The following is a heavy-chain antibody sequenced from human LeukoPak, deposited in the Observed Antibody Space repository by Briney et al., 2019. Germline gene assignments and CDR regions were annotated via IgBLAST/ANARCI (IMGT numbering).Heavy chain of an antibody. J-gene: IGHJ4*02. CDR1: GYTFTGYY. Sequence: ASVKVSCKASGYTFTGYYMHWVRQAPGQGLEWMGWINPNSGGTKYAQKFQGRVTMTRDTSITTAYMDLSSLGSDDTAVFYCVRKSATRRTSEFDYWGQGTPVTVSS. D-gene: IGHD2-15*01. CDR3: VRKSATRRTSEFDY. V-gene: IGHV1-2*02. CDR2: INPNSGGT.